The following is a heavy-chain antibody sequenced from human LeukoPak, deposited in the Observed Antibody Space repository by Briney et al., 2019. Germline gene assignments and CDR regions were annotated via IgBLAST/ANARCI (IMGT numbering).Heavy chain of an antibody. CDR1: GYTLTELS. CDR3: ATEVIAAAFLPPAFDY. V-gene: IGHV1-24*01. J-gene: IGHJ4*02. D-gene: IGHD6-13*01. CDR2: FDPEDGET. Sequence: GASVKVSCKVSGYTLTELSMHWVRQAPGKGLEWMGGFDPEDGETIYAQKFQGRVTMTEDTSTDTAYMELSSLRSEDTAVYYCATEVIAAAFLPPAFDYWGQGTLVTVSS.